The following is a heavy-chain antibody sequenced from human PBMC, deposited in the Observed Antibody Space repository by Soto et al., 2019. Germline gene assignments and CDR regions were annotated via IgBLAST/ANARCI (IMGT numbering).Heavy chain of an antibody. CDR2: INAGNGNT. D-gene: IGHD3-22*01. CDR3: ARDLMGYDSSGYYSTYNWFDH. J-gene: IGHJ5*02. Sequence: ASVKVSCNASGYTFTTYAMHWVRQAPGQRLEWMGWINAGNGNTKYSQKFQGRVTITRDTSASTAYMELSSLRSEDTAVYYCARDLMGYDSSGYYSTYNWFDHWGQGTLVTVSS. CDR1: GYTFTTYA. V-gene: IGHV1-3*01.